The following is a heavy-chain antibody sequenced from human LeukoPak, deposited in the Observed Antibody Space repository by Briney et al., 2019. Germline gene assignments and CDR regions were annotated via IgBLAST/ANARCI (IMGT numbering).Heavy chain of an antibody. J-gene: IGHJ6*02. CDR2: IKKDGSEK. V-gene: IGHV3-7*01. CDR3: ARVGGYCSSTSCYDLHYYYYGMDV. D-gene: IGHD2-2*01. Sequence: GGSLRLSCAASGFTFSSYWMSWVRQAPGKGLEGVANIKKDGSEKYYVDSVKGRFTISRDNAKNSLYLQINSLRAEDTAVYYCARVGGYCSSTSCYDLHYYYYGMDVWGQGTTVTVSS. CDR1: GFTFSSYW.